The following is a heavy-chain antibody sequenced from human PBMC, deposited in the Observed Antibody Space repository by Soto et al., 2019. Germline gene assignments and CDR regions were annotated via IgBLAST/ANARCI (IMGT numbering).Heavy chain of an antibody. CDR2: IYPGDSDT. D-gene: IGHD6-19*01. J-gene: IGHJ4*02. CDR1: GYSFTNYW. Sequence: GESLKISCKASGYSFTNYWIGWVRQMPGKGLEWMGTIYPGDSDTRYSPSFQGQVTFSVDKSINTAYLHWTSLKASDTAIYYCAIQHPLYSSAWYNWGQGTLVTVSS. CDR3: AIQHPLYSSAWYN. V-gene: IGHV5-51*01.